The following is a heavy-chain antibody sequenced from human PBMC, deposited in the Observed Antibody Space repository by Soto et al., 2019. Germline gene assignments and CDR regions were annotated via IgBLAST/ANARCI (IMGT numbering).Heavy chain of an antibody. J-gene: IGHJ4*02. CDR3: AREVHDSSGYYEDY. CDR2: INFDGSST. Sequence: EVQLEESGGALVQPGGSLRLSCAASGFTFSRHWMHWVRQAPGKGLVWVSRINFDGSSTTYADSVKGRVTISRDNSKNTLYLHMNSLRVEDTAVYYCAREVHDSSGYYEDYWGQGTLVTVSS. V-gene: IGHV3-74*03. D-gene: IGHD3-22*01. CDR1: GFTFSRHW.